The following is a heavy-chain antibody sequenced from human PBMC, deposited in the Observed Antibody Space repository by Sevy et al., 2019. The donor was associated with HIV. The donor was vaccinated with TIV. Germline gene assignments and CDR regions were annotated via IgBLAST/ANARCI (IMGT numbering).Heavy chain of an antibody. CDR1: GYTFNSFY. Sequence: ASVKVSCKASGYTFNSFYIHWVRQAPGQGLEWMGWINPYSGGTHYSQKFQGRVTLTRDTSISVAYMDLTSLRSNDTALYYCVRDRFYDGDSVSFAGDFWGQGTLVTVSS. J-gene: IGHJ4*02. D-gene: IGHD2-21*02. CDR2: INPYSGGT. CDR3: VRDRFYDGDSVSFAGDF. V-gene: IGHV1-2*02.